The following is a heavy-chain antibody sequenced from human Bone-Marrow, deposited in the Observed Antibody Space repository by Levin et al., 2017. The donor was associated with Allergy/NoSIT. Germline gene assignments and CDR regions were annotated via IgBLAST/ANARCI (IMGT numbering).Heavy chain of an antibody. CDR2: IYSGGDT. D-gene: IGHD3-10*01. Sequence: GESLKISCAVSGFTVTNHYMSWVRLAPGKGLEWVSVIYSGGDTSYADSVQGRFTISRDSSTLYLQMNSLRAEDTAVYYCARLLFGELPANYYWGRGTLVTVSS. CDR3: ARLLFGELPANYY. J-gene: IGHJ4*02. V-gene: IGHV3-53*01. CDR1: GFTVTNHY.